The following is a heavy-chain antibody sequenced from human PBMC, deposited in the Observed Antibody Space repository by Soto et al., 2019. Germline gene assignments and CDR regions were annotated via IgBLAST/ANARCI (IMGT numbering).Heavy chain of an antibody. CDR1: GGSFSGYY. CDR2: INHSGST. Sequence: QVQLQQWGAGLLKPSETLSLTCAVYGGSFSGYYWSWIRQPPGKGLEWIGEINHSGSTNYNPSLKRRFTISVDTSKNQFSLTLSAVTAADTAVYYCARKNGNVVVPAALHGEKWFDPWGQGTLVTVSS. D-gene: IGHD2-2*01. J-gene: IGHJ5*02. V-gene: IGHV4-34*01. CDR3: ARKNGNVVVPAALHGEKWFDP.